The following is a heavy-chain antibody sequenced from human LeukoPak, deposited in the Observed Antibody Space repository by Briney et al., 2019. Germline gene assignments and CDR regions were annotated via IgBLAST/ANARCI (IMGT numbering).Heavy chain of an antibody. D-gene: IGHD2-2*01. J-gene: IGHJ4*02. V-gene: IGHV4-34*01. Sequence: SETLSLTCAVYGGSLSGYYWSWIRQPPGKGLEWIGEINHSGSTNYNPSLKSRVTISVDTSKNQFSLKLSSVTAADTAVYYCASSLHCSSTSCYGTFDYWGQGTLVTVSS. CDR2: INHSGST. CDR3: ASSLHCSSTSCYGTFDY. CDR1: GGSLSGYY.